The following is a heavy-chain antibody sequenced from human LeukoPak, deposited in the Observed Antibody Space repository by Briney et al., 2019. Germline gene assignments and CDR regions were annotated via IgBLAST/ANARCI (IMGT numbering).Heavy chain of an antibody. Sequence: SETLSLTCAVYGGSFSGYYWSWIRQPPGKGLEWIGEINHSGSTNYNPSLKSRVTISVDTSKNQFSPKLSSVTAADTAVYYCARVSYYYMDVWGKGTTVTVSS. CDR1: GGSFSGYY. CDR3: ARVSYYYMDV. J-gene: IGHJ6*03. CDR2: INHSGST. V-gene: IGHV4-34*01.